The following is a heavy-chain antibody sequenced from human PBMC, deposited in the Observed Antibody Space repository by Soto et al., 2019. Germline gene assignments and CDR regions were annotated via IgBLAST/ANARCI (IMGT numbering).Heavy chain of an antibody. Sequence: QVQLQQWGAGLLKPSETLSLTCAVYGGSFSGYYWSWIRQPPGKGLEWIGEINHSGSTNYNPSLKSRVTISVDTSKNQFSLKLSSVTAADTAVYYCARVGYCSGGSCYYYYMDVWGKGTTVTVSS. CDR2: INHSGST. J-gene: IGHJ6*03. D-gene: IGHD2-15*01. CDR1: GGSFSGYY. CDR3: ARVGYCSGGSCYYYYMDV. V-gene: IGHV4-34*01.